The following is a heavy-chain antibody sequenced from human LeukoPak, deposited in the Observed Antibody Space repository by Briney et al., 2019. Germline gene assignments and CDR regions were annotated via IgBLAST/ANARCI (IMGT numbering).Heavy chain of an antibody. D-gene: IGHD2/OR15-2a*01. Sequence: GASVKVSCKASGYTFTSCGISWVRQAPGQGLEWMAWISPYNGNTNYAQEFQGRVTMTRNTSISTAYMELSSLRPEDTAVYYCARGHPGGYFYYLDDYWGQGTLVTVSS. J-gene: IGHJ4*02. CDR3: ARGHPGGYFYYLDDY. CDR1: GYTFTSCG. V-gene: IGHV1-18*01. CDR2: ISPYNGNT.